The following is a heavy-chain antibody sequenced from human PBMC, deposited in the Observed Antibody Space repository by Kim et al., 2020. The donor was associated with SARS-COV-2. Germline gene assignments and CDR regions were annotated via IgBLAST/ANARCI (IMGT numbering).Heavy chain of an antibody. J-gene: IGHJ4*02. CDR2: IYYSGST. CDR1: GGSISSSSYY. V-gene: IGHV4-39*01. Sequence: SETLSLTCTVSGGSISSSSYYWGWIRQPPGKGLEWIGSIYYSGSTYYNPSLKSRVTISVDTSKNQFSLKLSSVTAADTAVYYCASGNWNYGPDYWGQGTLVTVSS. CDR3: ASGNWNYGPDY. D-gene: IGHD1-7*01.